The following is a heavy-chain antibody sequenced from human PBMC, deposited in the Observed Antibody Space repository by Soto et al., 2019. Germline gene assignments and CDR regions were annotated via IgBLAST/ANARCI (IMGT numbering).Heavy chain of an antibody. V-gene: IGHV1-18*01. CDR2: ISAYNGNT. CDR3: ARNDYDSSGPGAGYFDY. J-gene: IGHJ4*02. CDR1: GYTFTSYG. D-gene: IGHD3-22*01. Sequence: ASVQVSCKASGYTFTSYGISWVRQAPGQGLEWMGWISAYNGNTNYAQKLQGRVTMTTDTSTSTAYMELRSLRSDDTAVYYCARNDYDSSGPGAGYFDYWGQGTLVTVSS.